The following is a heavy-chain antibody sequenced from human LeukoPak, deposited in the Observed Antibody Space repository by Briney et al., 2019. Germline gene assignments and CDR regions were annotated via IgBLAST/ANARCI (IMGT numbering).Heavy chain of an antibody. CDR2: IYHSGGT. V-gene: IGHV4-38-2*02. Sequence: SETLSLTCTVSGYSINSGYTWGWIRQPPGKGLEWIGNIYHSGGTYYNPSLTSRVTISVDTSKNQFSLKLTSVTAADTAVYYCARDEVQDDFWSGYYYYYMDVWGKGTTVTVSS. J-gene: IGHJ6*03. D-gene: IGHD3-3*01. CDR1: GYSINSGYT. CDR3: ARDEVQDDFWSGYYYYYMDV.